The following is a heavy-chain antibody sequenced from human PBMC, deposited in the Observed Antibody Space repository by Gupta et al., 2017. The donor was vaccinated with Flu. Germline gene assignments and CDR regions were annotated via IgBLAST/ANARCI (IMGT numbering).Heavy chain of an antibody. V-gene: IGHV3-30*18. J-gene: IGHJ4*02. CDR2: VSYDGYNK. D-gene: IGHD5-18*01. Sequence: QVQLVESGGGVVQPGRSLRLSCTASGFDFRSYGMHWVRQAPGKGLEWVAVVSYDGYNKFYADSVKGRFTISRDNSKNTLYLQMSGLRAEDTAAYYCVKSIDGYNPLPVWGQGTLITVSS. CDR1: GFDFRSYG. CDR3: VKSIDGYNPLPV.